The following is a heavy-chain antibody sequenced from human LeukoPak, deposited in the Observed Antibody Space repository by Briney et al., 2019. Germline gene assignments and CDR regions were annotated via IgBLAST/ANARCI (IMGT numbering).Heavy chain of an antibody. Sequence: ASVKVSCKASGYTFTSYYMHWVRQAPGQGLEWMGIINPSGGSTNYAQKFQGRVTITADESTSTAYMELSSLRSEDTAVYYCARGLTKTVGGSTLTWFDPWGQGTLVTVSS. CDR1: GYTFTSYY. D-gene: IGHD1-26*01. V-gene: IGHV1-46*01. CDR3: ARGLTKTVGGSTLTWFDP. J-gene: IGHJ5*02. CDR2: INPSGGST.